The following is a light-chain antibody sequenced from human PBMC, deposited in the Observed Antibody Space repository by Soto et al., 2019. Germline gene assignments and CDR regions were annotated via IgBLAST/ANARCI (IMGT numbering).Light chain of an antibody. J-gene: IGKJ5*01. CDR2: TAS. CDR1: TSITTY. V-gene: IGKV1-39*01. CDR3: LQSYIAPT. Sequence: IQITQSLAALSASMGDRVTITCRASTSITTYLSWYQQKPGTAPKLLIYTASILRSGVPSRFSGSGSGTDFTLTISSLQPEDFASYYCLQSYIAPTFGQGTRVEI.